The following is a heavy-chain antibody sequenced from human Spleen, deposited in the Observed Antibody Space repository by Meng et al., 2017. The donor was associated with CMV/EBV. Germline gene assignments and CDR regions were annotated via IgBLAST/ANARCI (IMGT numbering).Heavy chain of an antibody. Sequence: GESLKISCAASGFIFSDYSMNWVRQAPGKGLEWVSLITWNGGSAYYADSVKGRFTISRDNNKNSLYLQMNSLRAEDTALYYCAKNHRYNWNSGFDCWGQGTLVTVSS. CDR1: GFIFSDYS. D-gene: IGHD1-7*01. CDR2: ITWNGGSA. CDR3: AKNHRYNWNSGFDC. J-gene: IGHJ4*02. V-gene: IGHV3-43D*03.